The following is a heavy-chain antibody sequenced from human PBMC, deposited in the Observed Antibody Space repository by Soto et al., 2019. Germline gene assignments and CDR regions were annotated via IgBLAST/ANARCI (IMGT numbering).Heavy chain of an antibody. V-gene: IGHV3-30*18. CDR2: ISYDGSNK. Sequence: GGSLRLSCAASGFTFSSYGMHWVRQAPGKGLEWVAVISYDGSNKYYADSVKGRFTISRDNSKNTLYLQMNSLRAEDTAVYYCAKDPRSAVAGFYYYYGMDVWGQGTTVTVSS. CDR1: GFTFSSYG. CDR3: AKDPRSAVAGFYYYYGMDV. D-gene: IGHD6-25*01. J-gene: IGHJ6*02.